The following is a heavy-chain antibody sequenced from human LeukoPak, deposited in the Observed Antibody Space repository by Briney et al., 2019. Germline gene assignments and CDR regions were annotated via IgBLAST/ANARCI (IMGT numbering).Heavy chain of an antibody. V-gene: IGHV3-21*04. CDR2: ISSSSSYI. J-gene: IGHJ4*02. CDR3: AKDLDSSGYYGGDY. D-gene: IGHD3-22*01. CDR1: GFTFSSYS. Sequence: PGGSLRLSCAASGFTFSSYSMNWVRQAPGKGLEWVSSISSSSSYIYYADSVKGRFTISRDSAKNSLYLQMNSLRVEDTAVYYCAKDLDSSGYYGGDYWGQGTLVTVSS.